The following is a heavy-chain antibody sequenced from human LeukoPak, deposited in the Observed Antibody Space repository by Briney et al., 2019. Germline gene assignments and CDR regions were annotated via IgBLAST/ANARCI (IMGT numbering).Heavy chain of an antibody. V-gene: IGHV4-39*01. CDR2: IYYGGIT. J-gene: IGHJ5*02. CDR3: ARQVGYSSSSRWFDP. D-gene: IGHD6-6*01. Sequence: SETLSLXCTVSSGSISSGSYYWAWVRQPPGKGLEWIGSIYYGGITYYNPSLKSRVTISVDTSKNQFSLKVRSVTAADTSVYYCARQVGYSSSSRWFDPWGQGTLVTVSS. CDR1: SGSISSGSYY.